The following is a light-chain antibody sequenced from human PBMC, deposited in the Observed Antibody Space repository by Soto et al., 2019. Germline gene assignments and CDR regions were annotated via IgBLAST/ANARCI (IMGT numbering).Light chain of an antibody. J-gene: IGKJ4*01. CDR1: QSVSDS. V-gene: IGKV1-39*01. CDR3: QQANSFPLT. CDR2: AAS. Sequence: DIQMTHSPSSLSASVGDRVTITCRANQSVSDSLNWYQQKPGKAPNLLIYAASSLHSGVPSRFSGSGSGTDFTLTISSLQPEDFATYYCQQANSFPLTFGGGTKVDNK.